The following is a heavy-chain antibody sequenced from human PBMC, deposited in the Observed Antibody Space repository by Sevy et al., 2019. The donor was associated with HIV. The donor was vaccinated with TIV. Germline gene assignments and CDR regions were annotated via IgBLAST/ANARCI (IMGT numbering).Heavy chain of an antibody. Sequence: GGSLRLSCAASGFTFGTYVMNWVRQAPGKGLEWVSGIRGSVGSISYADSVKGRITISMDNSKKTVYLEMNSLRAEDTAVYYCAKGDRSFYGIDVWGQGTTVTVSS. V-gene: IGHV3-23*01. D-gene: IGHD2-15*01. CDR1: GFTFGTYV. CDR3: AKGDRSFYGIDV. CDR2: IRGSVGSI. J-gene: IGHJ6*02.